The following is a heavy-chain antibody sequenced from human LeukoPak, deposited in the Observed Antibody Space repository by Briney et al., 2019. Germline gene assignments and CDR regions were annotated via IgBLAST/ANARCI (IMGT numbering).Heavy chain of an antibody. CDR3: ASLGSRPGYYGSDYYYMDV. CDR1: GGSISSSSYY. D-gene: IGHD3-10*01. CDR2: IYHSGST. Sequence: SETLSLTCTVSGGSISSSSYYWGWIRQPPGKGLEWIGEIYHSGSTNYNPSLKSRVTISVDKSKNQFSLKLSSVTATDTAVYYCASLGSRPGYYGSDYYYMDVWGKGTTVTVSS. V-gene: IGHV4-39*07. J-gene: IGHJ6*03.